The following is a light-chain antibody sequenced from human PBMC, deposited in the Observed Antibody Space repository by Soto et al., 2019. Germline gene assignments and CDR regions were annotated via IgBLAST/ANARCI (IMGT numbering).Light chain of an antibody. J-gene: IGKJ1*01. CDR2: AAS. CDR3: QQYKSLPWT. CDR1: DNIYTW. Sequence: DTQMTQSPSTLSASIGDRVTITCRARDNIYTWLAWYQQKPGKAPNILIYAASTLKTGVPSRFAGSGSCTEFTLTISSLQPDDFATYHCQQYKSLPWTFGQVTKVVIK. V-gene: IGKV1-5*03.